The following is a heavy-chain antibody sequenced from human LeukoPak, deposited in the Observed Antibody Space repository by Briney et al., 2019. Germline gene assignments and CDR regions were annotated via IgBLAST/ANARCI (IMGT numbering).Heavy chain of an antibody. J-gene: IGHJ4*02. Sequence: GRSLRLSCAASGFTFSSYGMHWVRQAPGKGLEWVAVISYDGSNKYYADSVKGRFTISRGNSKNTLYLQMNSLRAEDTAVYYCARDKNTAMAFDYWGQGTLVTVSS. CDR3: ARDKNTAMAFDY. CDR1: GFTFSSYG. D-gene: IGHD5-18*01. CDR2: ISYDGSNK. V-gene: IGHV3-30*03.